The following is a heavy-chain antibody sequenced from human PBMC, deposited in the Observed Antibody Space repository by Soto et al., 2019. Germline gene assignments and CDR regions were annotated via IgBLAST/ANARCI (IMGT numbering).Heavy chain of an antibody. V-gene: IGHV3-48*01. CDR3: SIIDDNMDV. CDR2: ISSSSSST. D-gene: IGHD1-1*01. CDR1: GFTFSSYG. J-gene: IGHJ6*03. Sequence: PGGSLRLSCAASGFTFSSYGMNWVRQAPGKGLEWVPYISSSSSSTYYADSVKGRFTISRDNAKNSLYLQMNSLRAEDTALYYCSIIDDNMDVWGKGSTVTVSS.